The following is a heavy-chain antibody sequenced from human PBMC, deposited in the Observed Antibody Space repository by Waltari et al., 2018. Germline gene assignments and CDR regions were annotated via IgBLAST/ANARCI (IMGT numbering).Heavy chain of an antibody. CDR3: ARDPFVVPAAPYLDY. V-gene: IGHV1-69*13. CDR1: GGTFSSYA. CDR2: IIPIFGTA. Sequence: QVQLVQSGAEVKKPGSSVKVSCKASGGTFSSYAISWVRQAPGQGLEWMGRIIPIFGTANYAQKFQGRVTITADKSTSAAYMELTSLRAEDTAVYYCARDPFVVPAAPYLDYWGHGTLVTVSS. J-gene: IGHJ4*01. D-gene: IGHD2-2*01.